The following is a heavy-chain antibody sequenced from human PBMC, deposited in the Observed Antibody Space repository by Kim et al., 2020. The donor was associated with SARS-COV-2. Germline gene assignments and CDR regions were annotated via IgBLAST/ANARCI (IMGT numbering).Heavy chain of an antibody. CDR2: ISSSSSYI. Sequence: GGSLRLSCAASGFTFSSYSMNWVRQAPGKGLEWVSSISSSSSYIYYADSVKGRFTISRDNAKNSLYLQMNSLRAEDTAVYYCARADSSGWYSSLGYYYYGMDVWGQGTTVTVSS. CDR3: ARADSSGWYSSLGYYYYGMDV. V-gene: IGHV3-21*01. D-gene: IGHD6-19*01. J-gene: IGHJ6*02. CDR1: GFTFSSYS.